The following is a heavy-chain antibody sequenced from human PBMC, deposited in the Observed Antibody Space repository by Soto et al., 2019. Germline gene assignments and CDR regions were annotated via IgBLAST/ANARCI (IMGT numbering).Heavy chain of an antibody. Sequence: QVQLVQSGAEVKKPGASVKVSCKASGYTFTDNNIHWVRQAPGQGLEWMGWINPGSGGTNYAQKCQGRVTLTRDTSISTAYMELSSLTSDDTAVYYCARGVGSSWFDPWGQGTLVTVSS. V-gene: IGHV1-2*02. CDR1: GYTFTDNN. CDR2: INPGSGGT. D-gene: IGHD6-25*01. J-gene: IGHJ5*02. CDR3: ARGVGSSWFDP.